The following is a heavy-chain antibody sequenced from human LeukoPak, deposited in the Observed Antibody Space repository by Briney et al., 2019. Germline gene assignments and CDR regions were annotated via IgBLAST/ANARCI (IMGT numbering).Heavy chain of an antibody. CDR2: IKQDGSVK. Sequence: QPGGSLRLSCAASGFTFSNYWMSWVRQAPGRGLEWVANIKQDGSVKYYVDSVKGRFTISRDNAKNSLYLQMNSVRAEDTALYYCARVGYDSSGYVDYWGQGTLVTVSS. CDR1: GFTFSNYW. D-gene: IGHD3-22*01. J-gene: IGHJ4*02. CDR3: ARVGYDSSGYVDY. V-gene: IGHV3-7*01.